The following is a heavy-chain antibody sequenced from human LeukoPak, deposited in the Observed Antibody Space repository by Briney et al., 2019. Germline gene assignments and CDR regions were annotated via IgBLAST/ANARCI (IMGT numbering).Heavy chain of an antibody. Sequence: GASLRLCCAVSGFTFSEYWMSWVRQTRGRVLGLVASLNQHGSQTYYVDSVKGRFTISRDNAKNLLYLQMSSLRVEDTAIYYCARSWLIVAATPPTDYWGQGTLVTVSS. CDR3: ARSWLIVAATPPTDY. V-gene: IGHV3-7*01. CDR1: GFTFSEYW. D-gene: IGHD1-26*01. CDR2: LNQHGSQT. J-gene: IGHJ4*02.